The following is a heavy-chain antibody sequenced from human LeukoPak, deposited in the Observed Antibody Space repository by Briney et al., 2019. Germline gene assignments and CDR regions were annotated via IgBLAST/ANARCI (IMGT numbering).Heavy chain of an antibody. CDR3: ARESSSNSNLDY. D-gene: IGHD6-6*01. Sequence: SETLSLTCTVSGGSISSSSYYWGWIRQPPGKGLEWIGNIYYSGNTYYNPSLKSRVTISVDTSKNQFSLKLSSVTAADTAVYYCARESSSNSNLDYWGQGTLVTVSS. J-gene: IGHJ4*02. CDR1: GGSISSSSYY. CDR2: IYYSGNT. V-gene: IGHV4-39*07.